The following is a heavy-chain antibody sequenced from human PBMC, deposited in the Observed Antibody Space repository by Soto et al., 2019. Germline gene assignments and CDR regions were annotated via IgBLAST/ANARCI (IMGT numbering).Heavy chain of an antibody. CDR1: GGSFSGYY. Sequence: QVQLQQWGAGLLKPSETLSLTCAVYGGSFSGYYWSWIRQPPGKGLEWIGEINHSGSANYNPSLKSRVTISVDTSKNQFSLKLSSVTAAGTAVYYCARRPRYCSSTSCQDYWGQGTLVTVSS. CDR2: INHSGSA. CDR3: ARRPRYCSSTSCQDY. D-gene: IGHD2-2*01. V-gene: IGHV4-34*01. J-gene: IGHJ4*02.